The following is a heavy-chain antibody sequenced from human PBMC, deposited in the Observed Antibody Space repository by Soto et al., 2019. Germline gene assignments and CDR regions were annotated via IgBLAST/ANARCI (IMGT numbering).Heavy chain of an antibody. CDR3: AREGDSNYYYGMDV. J-gene: IGHJ6*02. D-gene: IGHD2-21*02. CDR2: IIPIFGTA. CDR1: GCTFSSYA. V-gene: IGHV1-69*13. Sequence: SVKVSCKASGCTFSSYAISWVRQDPGQGLEWMGGIIPIFGTANYAQKFQGRVTITADESTSTAYMELSSLRSEDTAVYYCAREGDSNYYYGMDVWGQGITVTVSS.